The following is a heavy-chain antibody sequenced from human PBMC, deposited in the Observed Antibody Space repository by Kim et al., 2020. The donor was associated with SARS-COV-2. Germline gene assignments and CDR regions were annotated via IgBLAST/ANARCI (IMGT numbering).Heavy chain of an antibody. J-gene: IGHJ6*02. CDR3: AKDRLGFRNRYYGMDV. V-gene: IGHV3-30*18. CDR1: GFTFSSYG. D-gene: IGHD3-10*01. CDR2: ISYDGSNK. Sequence: GGSLRLSCAASGFTFSSYGMHWVRQAPGKGLEWVAVISYDGSNKYYADSVKGRFTISRDNSKNTLYLQMNSLRAEDTAVYYCAKDRLGFRNRYYGMDVWGQGTTVTVSS.